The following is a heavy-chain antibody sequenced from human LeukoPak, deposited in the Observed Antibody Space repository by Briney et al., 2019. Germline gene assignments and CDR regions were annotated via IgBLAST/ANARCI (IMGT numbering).Heavy chain of an antibody. Sequence: PETLSLTCTVSGGSISSYYWSWIRQPAGKGLEWIGRIYTRGSTNYNPSLKSRVTMSLDTSKNQFSLKLSSVTAADTAVYYCAREHGDYDFGYWGQGTLVTVSS. CDR3: AREHGDYDFGY. D-gene: IGHD4-17*01. J-gene: IGHJ4*02. V-gene: IGHV4-4*07. CDR2: IYTRGST. CDR1: GGSISSYY.